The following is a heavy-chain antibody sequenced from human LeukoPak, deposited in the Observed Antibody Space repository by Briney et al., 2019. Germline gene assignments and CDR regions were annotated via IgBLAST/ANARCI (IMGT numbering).Heavy chain of an antibody. D-gene: IGHD6-19*01. CDR1: GFTFSSYG. CDR2: ISYDGSNK. V-gene: IGHV3-30*03. J-gene: IGHJ4*02. CDR3: ESSGWYEQFDY. Sequence: GGSLRLSCAASGFTFSSYGMHWVRQAPGKGLEWVAVISYDGSNKYYVDSVKGRFTISRDNSKNTLYLQMNSLRAEDTAVYYCESSGWYEQFDYWGQGTLVTVSS.